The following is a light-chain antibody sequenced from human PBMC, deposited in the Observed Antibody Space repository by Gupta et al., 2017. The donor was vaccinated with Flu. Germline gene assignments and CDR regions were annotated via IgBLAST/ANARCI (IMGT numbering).Light chain of an antibody. Sequence: SFELTQSPSESVSPGQTARITCSGDELPKQYAYWYQQKSGQAPILVIYKDIERPSGIPGRFSGSSSGTTVTLTISGVQAEDEADYYCLSTDSSGTYWVFGGGTKLTVL. CDR1: ELPKQY. CDR3: LSTDSSGTYWV. CDR2: KDI. J-gene: IGLJ3*02. V-gene: IGLV3-25*03.